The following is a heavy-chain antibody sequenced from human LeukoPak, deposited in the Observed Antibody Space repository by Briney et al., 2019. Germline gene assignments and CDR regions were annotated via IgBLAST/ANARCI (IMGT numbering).Heavy chain of an antibody. D-gene: IGHD3-22*01. V-gene: IGHV3-30*03. J-gene: IGHJ4*02. Sequence: GGSLRLSCAASGFTFSSYDMHWVRQAPGKGLEWVALILYDGSNKNYADSVNGRSTISRDNSKNTVYLQMNSLKPEDTAVYYCARDPRGPTGFDSSARDTFDSWGQGTLVTVSS. CDR1: GFTFSSYD. CDR2: ILYDGSNK. CDR3: ARDPRGPTGFDSSARDTFDS.